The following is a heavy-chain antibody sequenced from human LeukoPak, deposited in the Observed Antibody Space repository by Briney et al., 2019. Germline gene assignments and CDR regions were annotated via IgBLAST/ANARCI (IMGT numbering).Heavy chain of an antibody. CDR2: IKQDGGET. J-gene: IGHJ4*02. CDR1: GFTFSSYW. Sequence: GGSLRLSCAASGFTFSSYWMSWVRQAPGKGLEWVANIKQDGGETFYVDSVKGRFAISRDNAKNSLYLQMNSLRAEDTAVYYCTREDHSNYNYWGQGTLVTVSS. V-gene: IGHV3-7*01. D-gene: IGHD4-11*01. CDR3: TREDHSNYNY.